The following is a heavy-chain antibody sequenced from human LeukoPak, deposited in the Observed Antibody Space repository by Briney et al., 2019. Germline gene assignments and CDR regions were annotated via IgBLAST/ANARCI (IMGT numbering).Heavy chain of an antibody. Sequence: GGSLRLSCAASGFTFSGSAMHWVRQASGKGLEWVGRIRSKANSYATAYAASVKGRFTISRDDSKNTAYLQMNSLTAEDTAVYYCTRIAAAADFDYWGQGTLVTVSS. CDR3: TRIAAAADFDY. CDR1: GFTFSGSA. D-gene: IGHD6-13*01. CDR2: IRSKANSYAT. V-gene: IGHV3-73*01. J-gene: IGHJ4*02.